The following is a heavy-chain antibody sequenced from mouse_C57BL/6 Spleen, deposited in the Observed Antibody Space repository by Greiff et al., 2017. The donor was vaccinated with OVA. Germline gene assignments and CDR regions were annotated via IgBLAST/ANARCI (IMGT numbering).Heavy chain of an antibody. V-gene: IGHV2-2*01. CDR1: GFSLTSYG. CDR2: IWSGGST. D-gene: IGHD2-4*01. CDR3: ASGLRRNYAMDY. Sequence: VKLQESGPGLVQPSQSLSITCTVSGFSLTSYGVHWVRQSPGKGLEWLGVIWSGGSTDYNAAFISRLSISKDNSKSQVFFKMNSLQADDTAIYYCASGLRRNYAMDYWGQGTSVTVSS. J-gene: IGHJ4*01.